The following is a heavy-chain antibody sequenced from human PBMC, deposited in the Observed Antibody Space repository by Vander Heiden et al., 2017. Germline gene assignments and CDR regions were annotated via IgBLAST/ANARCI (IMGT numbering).Heavy chain of an antibody. CDR3: ARTVLPFMDRNWFDP. J-gene: IGHJ5*02. CDR1: GFPLSNARRG. Sequence: QVTLKESGPVLVKPTETPTLPSPVSGFPLSNARRGVSCIRQPPGKTMEWLAQIFSNDEKSYSTTLRSRLTISKDTSKSQVVRTMTNMDPVDTATYYCARTVLPFMDRNWFDPWGQGTLVTVSS. D-gene: IGHD3-10*01. CDR2: IFSNDEK. V-gene: IGHV2-26*01.